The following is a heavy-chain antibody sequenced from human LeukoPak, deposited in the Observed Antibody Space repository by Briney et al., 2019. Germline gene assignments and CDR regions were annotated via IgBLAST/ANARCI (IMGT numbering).Heavy chain of an antibody. Sequence: GGSLRLSCSGSGFTFGDYTVNWFRQAPGRGLEWVGFIMLKAYGGAPEYAASVKGRFTISRDDSKSIAFLQMNNLKTEDTAVYYCTRRSGVIVIFDYWGLGTLVTVSS. J-gene: IGHJ4*02. CDR2: IMLKAYGGAP. CDR3: TRRSGVIVIFDY. V-gene: IGHV3-49*03. D-gene: IGHD2-21*01. CDR1: GFTFGDYT.